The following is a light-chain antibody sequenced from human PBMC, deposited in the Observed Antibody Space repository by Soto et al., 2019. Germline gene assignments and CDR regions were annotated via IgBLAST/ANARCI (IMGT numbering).Light chain of an antibody. CDR1: SPNIGNNY. J-gene: IGLJ2*01. Sequence: QSVLTQPPSVSAAPGQKVTISCSGSSPNIGNNYVSWYQQLPGTAPKLLIYENNKRPSGIPDRFSGSKSGTSATLGITGLQTGDEADYYCGTWDSGLSVVFGEGTKVTVL. CDR3: GTWDSGLSVV. CDR2: ENN. V-gene: IGLV1-51*02.